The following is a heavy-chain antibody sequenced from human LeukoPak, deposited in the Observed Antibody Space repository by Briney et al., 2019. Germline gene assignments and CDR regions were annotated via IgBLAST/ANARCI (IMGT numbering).Heavy chain of an antibody. CDR3: ARGEWELLGTFDY. CDR1: GGTFSSYA. V-gene: IGHV1-69*13. CDR2: IIPIFGTA. Sequence: GASVKVSFKASGGTFSSYAISWVRQAPGQGLEWMGGIIPIFGTANYAQKFQGRVTITADESTSTAYMELSSLRSEDTAVYYCARGEWELLGTFDYWGQGTLVTVSS. J-gene: IGHJ4*02. D-gene: IGHD1-26*01.